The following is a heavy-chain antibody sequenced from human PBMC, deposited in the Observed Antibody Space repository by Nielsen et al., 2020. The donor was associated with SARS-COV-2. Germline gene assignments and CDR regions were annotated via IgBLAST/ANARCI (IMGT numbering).Heavy chain of an antibody. Sequence: GGSLRLSCAASGFTFSSYSMNWVRQAPGKGLEWVSSISSSSSYIYYADSVKGRFTISRDNAKNSLYLQMNSLRAEDTAAYYCARGYDYVWGSYLGDVGFGEDYYYIDVLGKGTTVTVSS. CDR1: GFTFSSYS. V-gene: IGHV3-21*01. CDR3: ARGYDYVWGSYLGDVGFGEDYYYIDV. CDR2: ISSSSSYI. J-gene: IGHJ6*03. D-gene: IGHD3-16*02.